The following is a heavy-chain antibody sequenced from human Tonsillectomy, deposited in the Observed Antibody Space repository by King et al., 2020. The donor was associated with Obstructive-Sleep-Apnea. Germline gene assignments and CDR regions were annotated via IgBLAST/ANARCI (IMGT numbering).Heavy chain of an antibody. CDR1: GGTFSSYA. J-gene: IGHJ3*02. V-gene: IGHV1-69*10. CDR2: IIPILGIA. Sequence: VQLVESGAEVKKPGSSVKVSCTASGGTFSSYAISWVRQAPGQGLEWMGGIIPILGIANYAQKFQGRVTITADKSTSTAYMELSSLRSEDTAVYYCARGASAIVVVVAATLNSAFDIWGQGTMVTVSS. CDR3: ARGASAIVVVVAATLNSAFDI. D-gene: IGHD2-15*01.